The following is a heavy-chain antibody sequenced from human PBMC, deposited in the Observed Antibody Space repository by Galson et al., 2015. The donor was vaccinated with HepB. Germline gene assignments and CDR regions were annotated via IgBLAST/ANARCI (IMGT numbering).Heavy chain of an antibody. Sequence: SLRLSCAASGFTFSSYGMHWVRQAPGKGLEWVAVIWYDGSNKYYADSVKGRFTISRDNSKNTLYLQMNSLRAEDTAVYYCARFRGDSSGWYNDAFDIWGQGTMVTVSS. J-gene: IGHJ3*02. CDR2: IWYDGSNK. CDR1: GFTFSSYG. CDR3: ARFRGDSSGWYNDAFDI. V-gene: IGHV3-33*08. D-gene: IGHD6-19*01.